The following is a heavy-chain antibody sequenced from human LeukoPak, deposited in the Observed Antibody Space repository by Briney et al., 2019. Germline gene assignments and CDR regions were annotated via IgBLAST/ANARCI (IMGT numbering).Heavy chain of an antibody. J-gene: IGHJ6*03. D-gene: IGHD5-18*01. Sequence: GESLKISCKGSGYSFTSYWIGWVRQMPGEGLEWMGIIYPGDSDTRYSLSFQGQVTISADKSISTAYLQWSSLKASDTAMYYCAKHCPGGYSYGLPLYYYYYMDVWGKGTTVTVSS. CDR3: AKHCPGGYSYGLPLYYYYYMDV. CDR2: IYPGDSDT. CDR1: GYSFTSYW. V-gene: IGHV5-51*01.